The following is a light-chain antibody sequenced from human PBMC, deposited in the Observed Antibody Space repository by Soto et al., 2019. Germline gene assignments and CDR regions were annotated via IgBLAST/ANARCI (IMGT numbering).Light chain of an antibody. CDR2: DAS. Sequence: DIELTQTPYTLSASVGDRVTLTCRAAQSLNSRLAWYQHRPGKAPRLLIYDASTLESGVPSRFSGSGSGTEFTLTINNLQPDDLATYICQQYKSYSTFGRGTKVDNK. CDR1: QSLNSR. CDR3: QQYKSYST. V-gene: IGKV1-5*01. J-gene: IGKJ1*01.